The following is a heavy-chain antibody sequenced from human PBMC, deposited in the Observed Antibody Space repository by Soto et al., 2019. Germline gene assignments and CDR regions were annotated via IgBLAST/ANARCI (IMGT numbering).Heavy chain of an antibody. D-gene: IGHD3-22*01. J-gene: IGHJ2*01. CDR1: GFTFSSYG. CDR3: ASEPMIVAEGYFDL. CDR2: IWYDGSNK. Sequence: QVQLVESGGGVVQPGRSLRLSCAASGFTFSSYGMHWVRQAPGKGLEWVAVIWYDGSNKYYADSVKGRFTISRDNSKNTLYLQMNSLRAEDTAVYYCASEPMIVAEGYFDLWGRGTLVTVSS. V-gene: IGHV3-33*01.